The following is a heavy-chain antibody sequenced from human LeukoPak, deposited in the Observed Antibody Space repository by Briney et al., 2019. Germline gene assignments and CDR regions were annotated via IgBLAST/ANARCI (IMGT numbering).Heavy chain of an antibody. CDR3: ARAGMAAANWFDA. V-gene: IGHV1-2*02. J-gene: IGHJ5*02. CDR1: GYTFTGYY. Sequence: ASVTVSFKASGYTFTGYYMHWVRQAPGQGLEWMGWINPNSGGTNYAQKFQGRVTMTRDTSISTAYMELSRLRSDDTAVYYCARAGMAAANWFDAWGQGTLVTVS. D-gene: IGHD6-13*01. CDR2: INPNSGGT.